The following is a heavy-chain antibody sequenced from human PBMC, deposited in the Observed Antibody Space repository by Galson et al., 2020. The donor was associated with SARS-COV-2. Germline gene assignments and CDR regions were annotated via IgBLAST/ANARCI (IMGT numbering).Heavy chain of an antibody. Sequence: SETLSLTCAVSGGSISSGGYSWSWIRQPPGKGLEWIGYIYYSGSTYYNPSLKSRVTISVDTSKNQFSLKLSSVTAADTAVYYCARESRWDLYFDYWGQGTLVTVSS. V-gene: IGHV4-30-4*07. CDR2: IYYSGST. CDR3: ARESRWDLYFDY. J-gene: IGHJ4*02. CDR1: GGSISSGGYS. D-gene: IGHD1-26*01.